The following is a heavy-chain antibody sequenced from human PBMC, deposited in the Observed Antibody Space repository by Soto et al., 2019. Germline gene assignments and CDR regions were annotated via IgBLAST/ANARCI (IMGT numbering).Heavy chain of an antibody. D-gene: IGHD1-26*01. Sequence: EVQLVESGGGLVKPGGSLRLSCAASGFTFSNAWMSWVRQAPGKGLEWVGRIKSKTDGGTTDYAAPVKGRFTISREDSKNTLYLQMKSLKTEDTAVYYCTTGPGSEWGGNLFDYWGQGTLVHGSS. V-gene: IGHV3-15*01. CDR2: IKSKTDGGTT. CDR3: TTGPGSEWGGNLFDY. J-gene: IGHJ4*02. CDR1: GFTFSNAW.